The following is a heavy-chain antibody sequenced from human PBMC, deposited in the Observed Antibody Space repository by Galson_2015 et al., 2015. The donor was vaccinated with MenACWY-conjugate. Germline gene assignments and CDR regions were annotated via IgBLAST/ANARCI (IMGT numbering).Heavy chain of an antibody. V-gene: IGHV1-69*13. J-gene: IGHJ4*02. CDR2: IIPIFGTA. CDR3: ASGRELLAHFDY. D-gene: IGHD1-26*01. CDR1: GGTFSSYA. Sequence: SVKVSCKASGGTFSSYAISWVRQAPGQGLEWMGGIIPIFGTANYAQKFQGRVTITADESTSTAYMELSSLRSEDTAVYYCASGRELLAHFDYWGQGSLVTVSS.